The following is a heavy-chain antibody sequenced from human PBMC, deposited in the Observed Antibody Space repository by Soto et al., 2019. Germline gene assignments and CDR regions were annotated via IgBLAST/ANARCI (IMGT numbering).Heavy chain of an antibody. CDR2: IIPIFGTA. D-gene: IGHD2-8*01. J-gene: IGHJ2*01. Sequence: VQLVQSGAEVKKPGSSVTVSCKASEGTFSSYTISWVRQAPGQGLEWMGGIIPIFGTANYAQKFQGRVTITADESTSTAYMELSSLRSEDTAVYYGARGNYWWVQLWYFVLWGRGTLVTVSS. CDR3: ARGNYWWVQLWYFVL. V-gene: IGHV1-69*12. CDR1: EGTFSSYT.